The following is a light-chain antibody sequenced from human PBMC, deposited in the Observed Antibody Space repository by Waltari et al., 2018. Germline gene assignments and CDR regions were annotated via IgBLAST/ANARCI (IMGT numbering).Light chain of an antibody. CDR3: QSSDSTGTYVL. CDR1: VLTKQY. Sequence: SNELTQPSSVSVSPGQTARITCSGDVLTKQYAYWYQQKPGQAPFLIIYKVSARPSGIPQRISGSTSGTEITLTISGVQSEDEADYYCQSSDSTGTYVLFGGGTHLTVL. CDR2: KVS. V-gene: IGLV3-25*03. J-gene: IGLJ2*01.